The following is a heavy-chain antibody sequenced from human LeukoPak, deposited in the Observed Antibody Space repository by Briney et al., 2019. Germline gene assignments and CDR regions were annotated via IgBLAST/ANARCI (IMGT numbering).Heavy chain of an antibody. V-gene: IGHV1-2*02. J-gene: IGHJ4*02. CDR3: ARSEFSNTWPDY. Sequence: ASVKVSCKASGYTFTGYYMHWVRQAPGLGLEWMGWINPNSGGTNYAQKFQGRVTMTRDTSITTAHMELSSLRSDDTAVYYCARSEFSNTWPDYWGQGTLVTVSS. D-gene: IGHD6-13*01. CDR1: GYTFTGYY. CDR2: INPNSGGT.